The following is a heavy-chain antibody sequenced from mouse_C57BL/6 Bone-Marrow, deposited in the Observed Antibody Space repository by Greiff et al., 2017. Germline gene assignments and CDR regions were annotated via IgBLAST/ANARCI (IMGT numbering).Heavy chain of an antibody. J-gene: IGHJ4*01. CDR3: ARPDYYGTFMDY. CDR2: IHPNRGST. V-gene: IGHV1-64*01. D-gene: IGHD1-1*01. CDR1: GYTFTSYW. Sequence: QVQLQQPGAELVKPGASVTLSCKASGYTFTSYWMPWVKQRPGQGLEWIGMIHPNRGSTNYTEKFKSKVTLTVDKSTSTAYMQLSSLTSEDSAVYYCARPDYYGTFMDYWGQGTSVTVSS.